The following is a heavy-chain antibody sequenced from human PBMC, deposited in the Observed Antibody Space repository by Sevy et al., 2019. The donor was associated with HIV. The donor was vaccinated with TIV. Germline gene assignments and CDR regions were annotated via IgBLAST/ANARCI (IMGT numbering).Heavy chain of an antibody. Sequence: SETLSLTCTVSGDSISSSNFYWGWIRQPPGKGLEWIGSIYYSGSTYYNPSLKSRVTISVDTSKDQFSLKLRSVTAADTAVYYCARLCDDSIGPPSDYWGQGTLVTVSS. CDR3: ARLCDDSIGPPSDY. CDR2: IYYSGST. J-gene: IGHJ4*02. D-gene: IGHD3-22*01. CDR1: GDSISSSNFY. V-gene: IGHV4-39*01.